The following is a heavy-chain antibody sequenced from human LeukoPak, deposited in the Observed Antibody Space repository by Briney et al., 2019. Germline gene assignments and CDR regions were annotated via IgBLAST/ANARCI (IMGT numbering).Heavy chain of an antibody. D-gene: IGHD6-13*01. V-gene: IGHV3-30*18. J-gene: IGHJ4*02. CDR3: AKEGGPIAPFDY. CDR2: ISDDGNTE. CDR1: GFTFNNYG. Sequence: PGRSLRLSCVASGFTFNNYGMHWVRQAPGKGLEWVAVISDDGNTEYYADSVKGRFTISRDKSKNALYLQMNSLRAEDTAVYYCAKEGGPIAPFDYWGQGTLVTVSS.